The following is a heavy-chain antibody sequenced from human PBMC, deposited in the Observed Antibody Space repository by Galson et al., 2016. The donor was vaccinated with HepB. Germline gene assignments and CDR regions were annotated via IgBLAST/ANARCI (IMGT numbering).Heavy chain of an antibody. V-gene: IGHV4-34*01. CDR3: ATATAHYYYYGLVA. CDR1: GGSVSDYA. Sequence: SETLSLTCTVDGGSVSDYAWTWIRQSPGKGLEWIGEIGQSGNTKYNPSPKSRVIISVDTSEKQPSLKLSAVTAADTAVYYCATATAHYYYYGLVAWGQGTAVTVSS. J-gene: IGHJ6*02. D-gene: IGHD5-18*01. CDR2: IGQSGNT.